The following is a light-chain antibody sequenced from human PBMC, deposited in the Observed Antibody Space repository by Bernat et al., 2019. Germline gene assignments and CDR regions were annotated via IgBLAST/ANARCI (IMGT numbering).Light chain of an antibody. Sequence: SYVLTQPPSVSVAPGKTARITCGGNNIGSKSVHWYQQKPGQAPVLVIYYDSDRPSGIPERFSGSNSGNTATLTISRVEAGDEADYYWQAWDGTTWVFGGGTKLTVL. CDR1: NIGSKS. CDR3: QAWDGTTWV. J-gene: IGLJ3*02. V-gene: IGLV3-21*01. CDR2: YDS.